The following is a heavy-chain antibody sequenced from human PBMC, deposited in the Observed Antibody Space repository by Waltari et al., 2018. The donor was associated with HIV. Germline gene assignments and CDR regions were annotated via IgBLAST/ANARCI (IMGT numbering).Heavy chain of an antibody. J-gene: IGHJ4*01. V-gene: IGHV1-2*02. CDR3: ARGLSGSYHPCLGY. D-gene: IGHD3-10*01. CDR2: FNPNRGGT. CDR1: GYTFTAYY. Sequence: QVQLVQSGAAVKKPGASVKVSCTASGYTFTAYYMHWVRQAPGQGLGWKGWFNPNRGGTSDAQKGEGRVTLTLHLSITAASMELSSLRSDDRAVYYCARGLSGSYHPCLGYWGHGTLVTVSS.